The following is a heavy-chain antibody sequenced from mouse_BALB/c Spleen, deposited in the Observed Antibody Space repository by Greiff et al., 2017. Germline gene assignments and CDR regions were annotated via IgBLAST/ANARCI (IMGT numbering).Heavy chain of an antibody. D-gene: IGHD2-1*01. CDR3: ARSGFYGNYEYFDV. Sequence: QVQLQQSGAKLMKPGASVKISCKATGYTFSSYWIEWVKQRPGHGLEWIGEILPGSGSTNYNEKFKGKATFTADTSSNTAYMQLSSLTSEDSAVYYCARSGFYGNYEYFDVWGAGTTVTVSS. CDR1: GYTFSSYW. CDR2: ILPGSGST. J-gene: IGHJ1*01. V-gene: IGHV1-9*01.